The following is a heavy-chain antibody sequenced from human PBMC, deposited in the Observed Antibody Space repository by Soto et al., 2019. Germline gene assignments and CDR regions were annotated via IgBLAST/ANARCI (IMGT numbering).Heavy chain of an antibody. CDR2: ISAYNGNT. J-gene: IGHJ5*02. CDR1: GYTFTIYG. Sequence: ASVKVSCKASGYTFTIYGISWVLQAPGQGLEWMGWISAYNGNTNYAQKLQGRVTMTTDTSTSTAYMELRSLRSDDTAVYYCAGIGGVIDRDNWFDPWGQGTLVTVSS. CDR3: AGIGGVIDRDNWFDP. V-gene: IGHV1-18*01. D-gene: IGHD3-16*02.